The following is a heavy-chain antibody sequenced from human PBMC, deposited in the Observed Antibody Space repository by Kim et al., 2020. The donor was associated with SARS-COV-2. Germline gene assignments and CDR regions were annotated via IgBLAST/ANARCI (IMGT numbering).Heavy chain of an antibody. J-gene: IGHJ4*02. CDR1: GFTFSSYA. CDR3: ARGWLATILSPFDY. V-gene: IGHV3-30*04. D-gene: IGHD5-12*01. CDR2: ISYDRSNK. Sequence: GGSLRLSCAASGFTFSSYAMHWVRQAPGKGLEWVAVISYDRSNKYYADSVKGRFTISRDNSKNTLYLQMNSLRAEDTAVYYCARGWLATILSPFDYWGQGTLVTVSS.